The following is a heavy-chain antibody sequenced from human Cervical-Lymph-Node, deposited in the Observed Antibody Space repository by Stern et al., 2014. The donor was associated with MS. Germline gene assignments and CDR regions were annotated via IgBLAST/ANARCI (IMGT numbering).Heavy chain of an antibody. V-gene: IGHV3-53*01. Sequence: EVQLVESGGGLIKPGGSLRLSCAASGFRVSSNYMSWVRQAPGQGLEWVSVIFSGGSTYYADSVKGRFTISRDNSKNTVYLEMNSLRVEDTAVYYCARDVRSSWYRWFDVWGHGTLVTVSS. CDR2: IFSGGST. CDR3: ARDVRSSWYRWFDV. J-gene: IGHJ5*01. D-gene: IGHD6-13*01. CDR1: GFRVSSNY.